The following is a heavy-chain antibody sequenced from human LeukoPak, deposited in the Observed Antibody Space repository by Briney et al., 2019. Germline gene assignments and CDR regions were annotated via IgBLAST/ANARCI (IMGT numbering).Heavy chain of an antibody. D-gene: IGHD5-24*01. V-gene: IGHV5-51*01. CDR3: ARPRWLPEGHDAFDI. J-gene: IGHJ3*02. CDR1: GYSFTSYW. Sequence: PGESLKISYKGSGYSFTSYWIGWVRQMPGKGLEWMGIIYPGDSDTRYSPSFQGQVTISADKSISTAYLQWSSLKASDTAMYYCARPRWLPEGHDAFDIWGQGTMVTVSS. CDR2: IYPGDSDT.